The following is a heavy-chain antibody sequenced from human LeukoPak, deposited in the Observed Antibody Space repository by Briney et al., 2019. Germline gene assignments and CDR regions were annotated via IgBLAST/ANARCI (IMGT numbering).Heavy chain of an antibody. CDR3: ARDENFGVGTHFDY. CDR1: GYTFTDYG. J-gene: IGHJ4*02. CDR2: ISVYNVNT. D-gene: IGHD3-3*01. V-gene: IGHV1-18*01. Sequence: ASVKVSCKTSGYTFTDYGISWVRQAPGQGLEWMGWISVYNVNTNYAQKLQGRVTMTRDTSTNTVYMELTSLTSDDTAVYFCARDENFGVGTHFDYWGQGTLVIVSS.